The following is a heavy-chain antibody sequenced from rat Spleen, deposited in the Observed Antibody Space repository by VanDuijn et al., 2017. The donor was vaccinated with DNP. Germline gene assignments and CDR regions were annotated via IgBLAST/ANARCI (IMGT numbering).Heavy chain of an antibody. CDR3: ARGGYYGPYYFDH. V-gene: IGHV2-43*01. CDR1: GFSLTSYH. CDR2: MWTGGKT. Sequence: QVQLRESGPGLVQPSQTLSLACTVSGFSLTSYHVHWLRQPSGKGLEWMGVMWTGGKTEYNSTVKSRLSIIRDAAKRQVFLKMNSLQIEDTATYYCARGGYYGPYYFDHWGQGVMVTVSS. D-gene: IGHD1-6*01. J-gene: IGHJ2*01.